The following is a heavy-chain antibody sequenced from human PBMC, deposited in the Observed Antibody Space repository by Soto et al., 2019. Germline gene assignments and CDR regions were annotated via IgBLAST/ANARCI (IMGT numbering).Heavy chain of an antibody. Sequence: SEPLSLTCTVSGDSIPASYSNWSWIRQPPGKGLEWIGTFYYSGTTSQNPPLRSRITISGDTSRNQFSLTLRSVTAADSGVDYCARQWGEYNTMSDSWGQGTPVTVSS. CDR2: FYYSGTT. J-gene: IGHJ4*02. V-gene: IGHV4-39*01. CDR3: ARQWGEYNTMSDS. CDR1: GDSIPASYSN. D-gene: IGHD1-20*01.